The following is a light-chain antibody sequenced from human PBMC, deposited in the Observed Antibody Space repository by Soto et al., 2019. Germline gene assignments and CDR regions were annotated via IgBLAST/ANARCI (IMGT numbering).Light chain of an antibody. Sequence: DIQMTQSPSSLSASVGDRVTIICRASQNITTSLNWFQQRPGKGPKLLIFRTSNLRSGVPSTFSGSGSGTEFTLTIGSLQPEDFAVYVCQQSYSAPPTFGQGTKLEIK. CDR1: QNITTS. V-gene: IGKV1-39*01. CDR3: QQSYSAPPT. CDR2: RTS. J-gene: IGKJ2*01.